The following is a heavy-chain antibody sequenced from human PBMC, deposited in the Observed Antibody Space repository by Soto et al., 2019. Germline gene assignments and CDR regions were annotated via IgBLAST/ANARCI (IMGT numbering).Heavy chain of an antibody. CDR2: ISYDGSNK. CDR1: GFTFSSYG. V-gene: IGHV3-30*18. Sequence: QVQLVESGGGVVQPGRSLRLSCAASGFTFSSYGMHWVRQAPGKGLEWVAVISYDGSNKYYADSVKGRFTISRDNSKNTLYLQMNRLRAEDTAVYYCAKDMYDSSGYSLLVFDYWGQGTLVTVSS. CDR3: AKDMYDSSGYSLLVFDY. D-gene: IGHD3-22*01. J-gene: IGHJ4*02.